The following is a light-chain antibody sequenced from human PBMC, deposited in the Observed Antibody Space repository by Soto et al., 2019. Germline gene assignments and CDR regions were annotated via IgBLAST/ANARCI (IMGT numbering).Light chain of an antibody. J-gene: IGKJ1*01. Sequence: EIVLTQSPGTLSLSPGEGATLSCRASQGVSSNSLAWYQQKPGQAPRLLIYGASTRATGVPDRFSGSGSGTAFTLTISRLEHEAFAVYYCHQYGSSRRSFGQGTKVDIK. CDR3: HQYGSSRRS. CDR1: QGVSSNS. V-gene: IGKV3-20*01. CDR2: GAS.